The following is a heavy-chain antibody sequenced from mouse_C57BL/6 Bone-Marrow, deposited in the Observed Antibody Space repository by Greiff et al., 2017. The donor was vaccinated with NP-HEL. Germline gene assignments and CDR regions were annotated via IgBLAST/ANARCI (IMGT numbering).Heavy chain of an antibody. CDR2: ISYDGSN. V-gene: IGHV3-6*01. CDR1: GYSITSGYY. J-gene: IGHJ1*03. D-gene: IGHD1-1*01. CDR3: ARGPHYGSRYFDV. Sequence: DVQLQESGPGLVKPSQSLSLTCSVTGYSITSGYYWNWIRQFPGNKLEWMGYISYDGSNNYNPSLKNRISITRDTSKNQFFLKLNSVTTEDTATYYCARGPHYGSRYFDVWGTGTTVTVSS.